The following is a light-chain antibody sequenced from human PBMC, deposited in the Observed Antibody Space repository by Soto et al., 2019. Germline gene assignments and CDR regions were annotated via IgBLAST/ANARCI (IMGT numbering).Light chain of an antibody. CDR1: QSVSRNY. CDR2: GAS. V-gene: IGKV3-20*01. J-gene: IGKJ4*01. Sequence: EVVLTQSPGTLSLSPGDRATLSCRASQSVSRNYLAWYQQKPGQTPRLLIFGASNRAVDIPARFSASGSGTDFTLTISGLEPDDFAVYYCQQYDFLPLTFSGGTRL. CDR3: QQYDFLPLT.